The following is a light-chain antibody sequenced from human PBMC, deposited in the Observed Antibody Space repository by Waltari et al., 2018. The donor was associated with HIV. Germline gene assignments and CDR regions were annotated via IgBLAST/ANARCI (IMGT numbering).Light chain of an antibody. V-gene: IGLV1-44*01. CDR3: AAWDDSLNGPRWV. J-gene: IGLJ3*02. CDR1: SSNVGSNS. Sequence: LTQPPSASGTPGQKVTISCSGSSSNVGSNSVNWYQQLPGTAPKVLIYSNDQRPSGVPDRFSGSKSGTSASLAISGLQSEDEADYYCAAWDDSLNGPRWVFGGGTKLTVL. CDR2: SND.